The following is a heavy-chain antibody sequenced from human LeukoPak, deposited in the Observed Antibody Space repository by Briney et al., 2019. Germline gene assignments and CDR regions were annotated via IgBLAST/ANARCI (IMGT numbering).Heavy chain of an antibody. CDR1: GYTFTSYG. Sequence: ASVEVSCKASGYTFTSYGISWVRQAPGQGLEWMGWISAYNGNTNYAQKLQGRVTMTTDTSTSTAYMELRSLRSDDTAVYYCARHLRSGYDFDYWGQGTLVTVSS. D-gene: IGHD5-12*01. J-gene: IGHJ4*02. CDR3: ARHLRSGYDFDY. CDR2: ISAYNGNT. V-gene: IGHV1-18*01.